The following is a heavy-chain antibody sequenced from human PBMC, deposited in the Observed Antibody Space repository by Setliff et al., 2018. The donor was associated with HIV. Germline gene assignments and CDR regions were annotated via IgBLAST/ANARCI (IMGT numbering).Heavy chain of an antibody. V-gene: IGHV4-59*02. Sequence: SETLSLTCSVSGGSVINYLWHWFRQPPGKGLEWIGYIYDSGITDHNPSLEGRLTMSVDTSKNQVSLRLKSVTTADTAVYYCARGGRYSSGYYYLFDYWGQGTLVTVSS. J-gene: IGHJ4*02. CDR3: ARGGRYSSGYYYLFDY. CDR2: IYDSGIT. CDR1: GGSVINYL. D-gene: IGHD3-22*01.